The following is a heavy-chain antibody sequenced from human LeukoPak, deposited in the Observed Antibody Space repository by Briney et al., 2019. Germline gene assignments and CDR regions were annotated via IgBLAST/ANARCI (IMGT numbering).Heavy chain of an antibody. D-gene: IGHD3-16*01. CDR3: VVLGGNY. Sequence: TGGSLRLSCAASGFTFRRYWMSWARQASGKGLEWVANIKQDGSEKYYVDSVKGRFTISRDNAKNSLYLQMNSLRAEDTAVYYCVVLGGNYWGQGTLVTVSS. CDR2: IKQDGSEK. CDR1: GFTFRRYW. J-gene: IGHJ4*02. V-gene: IGHV3-7*02.